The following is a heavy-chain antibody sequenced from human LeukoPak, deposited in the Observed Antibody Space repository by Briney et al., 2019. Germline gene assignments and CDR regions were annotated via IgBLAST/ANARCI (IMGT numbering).Heavy chain of an antibody. V-gene: IGHV1-24*01. CDR2: FDPEDGET. J-gene: IGHJ5*02. Sequence: ASVKVSCKVPGYTLTELSMHWVRQAPGKGLEWMGGFDPEDGETIYAQKFQGRVTMTEDTSTDTAYMELNSLSSEDTAVYYCVRDGLQTRYSWNDEGRKNWFDPWGQGTLVTVSS. CDR3: VRDGLQTRYSWNDEGRKNWFDP. CDR1: GYTLTELS. D-gene: IGHD1-1*01.